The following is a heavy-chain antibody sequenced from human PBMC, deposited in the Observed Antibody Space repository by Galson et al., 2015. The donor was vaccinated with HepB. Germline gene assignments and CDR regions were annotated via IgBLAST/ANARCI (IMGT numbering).Heavy chain of an antibody. CDR2: IWNDGGKK. V-gene: IGHV3-33*01. CDR3: ARAGYSTSGYGMDV. J-gene: IGHJ6*02. CDR1: GFIFNYYG. Sequence: SLRLSCAASGFIFNYYGLHWVRQAPGKGLEWVAIIWNDGGKKYYADSVKGRFTISRDNSKNTLSLQMNSPRAEDTAVYYCARAGYSTSGYGMDVWGQGTTVTVSS. D-gene: IGHD6-13*01.